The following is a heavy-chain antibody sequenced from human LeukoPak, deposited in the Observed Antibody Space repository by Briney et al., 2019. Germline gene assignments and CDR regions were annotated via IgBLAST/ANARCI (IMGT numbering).Heavy chain of an antibody. J-gene: IGHJ6*03. D-gene: IGHD3-22*01. Sequence: PGGSLRLSCAASGFTFSSYSMNWVRQAPGKGLEWVGRIKSKTDGGTTDYAAPVKGRFSISRDDSKNTLYLQMNSLKTEDTAVYYCTTEEYYDSSGYYYPSDYYYMDVWGKGTTVTVSS. CDR2: IKSKTDGGTT. CDR1: GFTFSSYS. CDR3: TTEEYYDSSGYYYPSDYYYMDV. V-gene: IGHV3-15*01.